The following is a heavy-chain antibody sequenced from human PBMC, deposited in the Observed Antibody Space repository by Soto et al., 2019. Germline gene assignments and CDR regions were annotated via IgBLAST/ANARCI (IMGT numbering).Heavy chain of an antibody. D-gene: IGHD5-18*01. Sequence: GGFLRLSCAASGFSFSDYTMNWVRQAPGKGLEWVSSISSVSDYIYYAASVKGRFTISRDNAKNSLFLQLNSLRAEDTAVYYCARVGYIYGSLDYWGLGTLVTVSS. CDR2: ISSVSDYI. J-gene: IGHJ4*02. CDR3: ARVGYIYGSLDY. CDR1: GFSFSDYT. V-gene: IGHV3-21*01.